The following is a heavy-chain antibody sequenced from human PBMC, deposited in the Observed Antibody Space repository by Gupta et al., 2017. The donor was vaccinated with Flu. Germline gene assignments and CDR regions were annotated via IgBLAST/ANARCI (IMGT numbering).Heavy chain of an antibody. D-gene: IGHD4-17*01. Sequence: EVELVESGGGFIPPGGSLRLSCASSGFIFSNYWMHWVRQAPGKGLVWVSSMNRDGRVTNYADPVKGRFTISRDNAKNTVYLEMNSVRAEDTAVYYCARGVYGEYPYFFDYWGHGTRVTVSS. CDR3: ARGVYGEYPYFFDY. CDR1: GFIFSNYW. J-gene: IGHJ4*01. CDR2: MNRDGRVT. V-gene: IGHV3-74*01.